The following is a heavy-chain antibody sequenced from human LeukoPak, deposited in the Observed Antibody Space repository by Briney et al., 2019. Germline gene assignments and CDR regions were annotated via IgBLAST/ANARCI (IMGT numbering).Heavy chain of an antibody. J-gene: IGHJ6*03. V-gene: IGHV3-48*03. D-gene: IGHD6-19*01. CDR3: AKDATAVPGTVYMDV. Sequence: GGSLRLSCAASGFTFSSYEMNWVRQAPGKGLEWLSHIDISGNTIHYADSVEGRFTISRDNAKNSVYLQMSSLRDEDAALYYCAKDATAVPGTVYMDVWGKGTTVAVSS. CDR1: GFTFSSYE. CDR2: IDISGNTI.